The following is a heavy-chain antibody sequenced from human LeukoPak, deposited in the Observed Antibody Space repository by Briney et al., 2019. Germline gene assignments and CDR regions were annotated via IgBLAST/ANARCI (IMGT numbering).Heavy chain of an antibody. D-gene: IGHD3-10*01. CDR1: GYTFTDYY. Sequence: GASVKVSCKASGYTFTDYYIHWVRQAPGQGLEWMGWINPNSGGTNYAQNFQGRVTMTRDTSISTAYMELSRLISDDTAVYYRARDRGRISDYYGSGSSLHYCMDVWGKGTTVTVSS. V-gene: IGHV1-2*02. CDR3: ARDRGRISDYYGSGSSLHYCMDV. CDR2: INPNSGGT. J-gene: IGHJ6*03.